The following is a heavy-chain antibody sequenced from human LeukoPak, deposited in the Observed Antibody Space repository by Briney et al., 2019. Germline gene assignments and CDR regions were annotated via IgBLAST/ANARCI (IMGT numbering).Heavy chain of an antibody. V-gene: IGHV1-18*01. Sequence: ASVKVSCKASGYTFTGYGISWVRQAPGQGLEWMGWISAYNGNTNYAQKLQGRVTMTTDTSTSTAYMELRSLRSDDTAVYYCARDNPYYDSSGYYFFNYWGQGTLVTVSS. CDR3: ARDNPYYDSSGYYFFNY. CDR1: GYTFTGYG. J-gene: IGHJ4*02. D-gene: IGHD3-22*01. CDR2: ISAYNGNT.